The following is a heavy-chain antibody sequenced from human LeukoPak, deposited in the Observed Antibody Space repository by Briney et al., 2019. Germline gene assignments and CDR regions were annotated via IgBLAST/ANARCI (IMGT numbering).Heavy chain of an antibody. J-gene: IGHJ1*01. CDR2: IDGGGDTT. Sequence: PGGSLRLSCALSVVTLSTYAMSWVRQAPGKGLEWVSAIDGGGDTTYNADSVKGRFTISRDSAKNTVFLQMNSLRAEDTAVYYCARSATSGWYAEYFQHWGQGTLVTVSS. V-gene: IGHV3-23*01. D-gene: IGHD6-19*01. CDR3: ARSATSGWYAEYFQH. CDR1: VVTLSTYA.